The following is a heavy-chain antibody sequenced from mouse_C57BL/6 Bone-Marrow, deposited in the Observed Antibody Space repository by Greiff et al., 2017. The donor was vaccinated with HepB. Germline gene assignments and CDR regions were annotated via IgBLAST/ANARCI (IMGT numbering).Heavy chain of an antibody. J-gene: IGHJ3*01. D-gene: IGHD2-5*01. CDR3: ASTYCSNYGFAY. CDR2: INPGSGGT. Sequence: VQLQQSGAELVRPGTSVKVSCKASGYSFTNYLIEWVRQRPVQGLEWIGVINPGSGGTNYNETFKGKATLTADKSSSTAYMQLSSLTSEDSAVYFCASTYCSNYGFAYWGQGTLVTVSA. V-gene: IGHV1-54*01. CDR1: GYSFTNYL.